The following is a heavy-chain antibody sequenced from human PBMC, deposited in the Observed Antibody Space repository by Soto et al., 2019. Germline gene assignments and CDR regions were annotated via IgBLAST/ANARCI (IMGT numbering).Heavy chain of an antibody. V-gene: IGHV4-31*03. CDR2: IYYRGST. J-gene: IGHJ5*02. CDR3: AKNTIPGKNWFDP. D-gene: IGHD3-3*01. Sequence: SETLSLTCTVSGGSISSGGYYWSWIRQHPGKGLEWIGYIYYRGSTYYNPSLKSRVTISVDTSKNQFSLKLSSVTAADTAVYYCAKNTIPGKNWFDPWGQGTLVTVSS. CDR1: GGSISSGGYY.